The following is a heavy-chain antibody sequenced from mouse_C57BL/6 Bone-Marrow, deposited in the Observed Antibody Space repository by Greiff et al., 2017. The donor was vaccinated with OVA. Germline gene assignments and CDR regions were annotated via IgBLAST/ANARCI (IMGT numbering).Heavy chain of an antibody. Sequence: EVKVEESGGGLVQPGGSMKLSCVASGFTFSNYWMNWVRQSPEKGLAWVAQIRLKSDNYATHYAESVKGRFTISRDDSKSSVYLQMNNLRAEDTGIYYCTDDYDWFAYWGQGTLVTVSA. CDR1: GFTFSNYW. CDR2: IRLKSDNYAT. CDR3: TDDYDWFAY. J-gene: IGHJ3*01. V-gene: IGHV6-3*01. D-gene: IGHD2-4*01.